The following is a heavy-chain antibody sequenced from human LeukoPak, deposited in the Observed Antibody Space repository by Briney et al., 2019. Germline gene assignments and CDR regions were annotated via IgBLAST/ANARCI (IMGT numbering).Heavy chain of an antibody. CDR3: AKEGDSYGYGHGQNDY. Sequence: PGGSLRLFCAASGFTFSRYRMNWVRQAPGKGLEWVSSISSSSGSSIHMYYADSVKGRLTISRDNSKNTLYLQMNSLRAEDTAVYYCAKEGDSYGYGHGQNDYWGQGTLVTVSS. D-gene: IGHD5-18*01. V-gene: IGHV3-21*01. CDR1: GFTFSRYR. J-gene: IGHJ4*02. CDR2: ISSSSGSSIHM.